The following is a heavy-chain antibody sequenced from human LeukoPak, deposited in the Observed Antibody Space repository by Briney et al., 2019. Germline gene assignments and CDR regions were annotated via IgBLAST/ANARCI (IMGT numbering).Heavy chain of an antibody. CDR2: IIPIFGTA. CDR1: GGTFSSYA. V-gene: IGHV1-69*05. J-gene: IGHJ4*02. Sequence: GSSVKVSCKASGGTFSSYAVSWVRQAPGQGLEWMGRIIPIFGTANYAQKFQGRVTITTDESTSTAYMELSSLRSEDTAVYYCARDISLGYSSGWYWGSSDYWGQGTLVTVSS. CDR3: ARDISLGYSSGWYWGSSDY. D-gene: IGHD6-19*01.